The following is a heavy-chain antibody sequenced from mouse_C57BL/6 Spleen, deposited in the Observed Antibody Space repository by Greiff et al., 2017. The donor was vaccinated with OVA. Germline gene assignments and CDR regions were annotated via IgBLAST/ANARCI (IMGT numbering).Heavy chain of an antibody. V-gene: IGHV1-50*01. CDR3: ARRAIYYYGSSLDY. CDR1: GYTFTSYW. J-gene: IGHJ2*01. CDR2: IYPTDSYT. D-gene: IGHD1-1*01. Sequence: QVQLQQPGAELVKPGASVKLSCKASGYTFTSYWMQWVKQRPGQGLEWIGEIYPTDSYTNYNQKFKGKATLTVDTSSSTAYMQLSRLTSEDSAVYYCARRAIYYYGSSLDYWGQGTTLTVSS.